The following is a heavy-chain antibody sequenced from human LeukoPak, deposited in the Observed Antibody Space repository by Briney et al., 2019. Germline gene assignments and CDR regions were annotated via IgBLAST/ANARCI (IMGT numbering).Heavy chain of an antibody. D-gene: IGHD6-13*01. CDR2: ISSSSSYI. CDR3: ARALVGIAAAGADY. CDR1: GFTFGSYS. Sequence: PGGSLRLSCAASGFTFGSYSMNWVRQAPGKGLEWVSSISSSSSYIYYADSVKGRFTTSRDNAKNSLYLQMNSLRAEDTAVYYCARALVGIAAAGADYWGQGTLVTVSS. J-gene: IGHJ4*02. V-gene: IGHV3-21*01.